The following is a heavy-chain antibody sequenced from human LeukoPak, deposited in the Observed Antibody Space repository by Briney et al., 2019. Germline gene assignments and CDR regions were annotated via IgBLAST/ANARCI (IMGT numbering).Heavy chain of an antibody. V-gene: IGHV3-21*01. CDR1: GFTFSSYS. J-gene: IGHJ6*02. Sequence: GGSLRLSCAAPGFTFSSYSMNWVRQAPGKGLEWVSSISSSSSYIYYADSVKGRFTISRDNAKNSLYLQMNSLRAEDTAVYYCARALVLLWFGEEDYGMDVWGQGTTVTVSS. D-gene: IGHD3-10*01. CDR2: ISSSSSYI. CDR3: ARALVLLWFGEEDYGMDV.